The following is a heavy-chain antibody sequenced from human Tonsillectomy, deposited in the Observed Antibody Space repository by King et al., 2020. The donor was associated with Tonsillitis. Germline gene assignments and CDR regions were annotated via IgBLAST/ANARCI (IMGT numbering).Heavy chain of an antibody. V-gene: IGHV4-59*01. CDR3: ARDHVYSSGWYGVDY. D-gene: IGHD6-19*01. J-gene: IGHJ4*02. CDR2: IYYSGST. CDR1: GGSINNYY. Sequence: QLQESGPGLVKPSETLSLNCTVSGGSINNYYWTWIRQPPGKGLEWIGYIYYSGSTDFNPSLKSRVTMSIDTSNNQFSMRLSSVTAADTAVYYCARDHVYSSGWYGVDYWGQGTLVTVSS.